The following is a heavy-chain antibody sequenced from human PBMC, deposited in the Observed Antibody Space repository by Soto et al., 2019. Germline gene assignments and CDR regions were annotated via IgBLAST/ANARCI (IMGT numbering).Heavy chain of an antibody. CDR2: ISGSGGST. Sequence: XXSLRLSFAASGLTFTSYAMGWVRQAPGKGLEWVSAISGSGGSTYYADSVKGRFTISRDNSKNTLYLQMNSLRAEATAVYYCAFFPFRDRYYYYGMDVWGQGTTVTVSS. CDR3: AFFPFRDRYYYYGMDV. CDR1: GLTFTSYA. J-gene: IGHJ6*02. V-gene: IGHV3-23*01. D-gene: IGHD3-16*01.